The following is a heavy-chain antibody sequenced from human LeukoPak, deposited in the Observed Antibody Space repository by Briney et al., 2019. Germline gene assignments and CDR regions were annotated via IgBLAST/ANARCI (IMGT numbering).Heavy chain of an antibody. Sequence: GGSLRLSCAASGFTFSNYAIHWVRQAPGKGLEWVAFISYDGSKNYYADSVKGRFTISRDNSRNTLYLQMNSLRAEDTAVYYCARDLYPSVLRYFDWLFHQKNWFDPWGQGTLVTVSS. CDR3: ARDLYPSVLRYFDWLFHQKNWFDP. J-gene: IGHJ5*02. CDR1: GFTFSNYA. CDR2: ISYDGSKN. V-gene: IGHV3-30*04. D-gene: IGHD3-9*01.